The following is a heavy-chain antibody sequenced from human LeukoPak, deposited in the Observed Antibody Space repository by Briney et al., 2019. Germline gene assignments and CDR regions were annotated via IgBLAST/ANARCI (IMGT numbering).Heavy chain of an antibody. CDR3: ARERPYGRLDAFDV. CDR1: GFTFSDYT. D-gene: IGHD1-26*01. Sequence: GGSLRLSCAASGFTFSDYTINWVRQAPGKGLEWVASISSCSSYIYYADSVKGRFTISRDNAKSTLNLQMNSLRADDMALYYCARERPYGRLDAFDVWGQGTVVTVSS. J-gene: IGHJ3*01. CDR2: ISSCSSYI. V-gene: IGHV3-21*01.